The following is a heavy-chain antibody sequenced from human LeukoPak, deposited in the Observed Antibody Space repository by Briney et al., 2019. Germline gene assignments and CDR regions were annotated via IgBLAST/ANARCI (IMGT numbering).Heavy chain of an antibody. D-gene: IGHD3-10*01. Sequence: SETLSLTCTVSGGSTGGYFWSWTRQPPGKGLEWIGYVYYTGSTNYSPSLKTRVTISIDTSEKQFSLRLRSVTAADTAIYYCARHLFEASGTYGPHYGMDVWGQGTMVSVSS. V-gene: IGHV4-59*08. CDR2: VYYTGST. J-gene: IGHJ6*02. CDR1: GGSTGGYF. CDR3: ARHLFEASGTYGPHYGMDV.